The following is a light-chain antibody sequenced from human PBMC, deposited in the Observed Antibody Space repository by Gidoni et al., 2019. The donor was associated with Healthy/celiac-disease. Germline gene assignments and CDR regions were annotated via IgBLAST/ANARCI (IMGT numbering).Light chain of an antibody. V-gene: IGLV1-40*01. CDR2: GNS. CDR3: QSYDSSLSGSYV. CDR1: SSNIGAGYD. Sequence: VSGAPGQRVTISCTGSSSNIGAGYDVHWYQQLPGTAPKLLIYGNSNRPSGVPDRFSGSKSGTSASLAITGLQAEDEADYYCQSYDSSLSGSYVFGTGTKVTVL. J-gene: IGLJ1*01.